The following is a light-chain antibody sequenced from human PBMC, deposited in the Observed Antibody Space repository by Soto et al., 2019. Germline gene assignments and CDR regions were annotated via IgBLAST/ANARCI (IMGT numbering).Light chain of an antibody. V-gene: IGKV3-11*01. J-gene: IGKJ2*01. Sequence: EIVLTQSPATLSLSPGERATLSCRASQSVSSYLAWHQQKPGQAPRLLIYDASNRATGIPARFSGSGSGTDFTLSISSLEPEDFAVYCCQQRTNWPPRYTFGQGTKLEIK. CDR1: QSVSSY. CDR3: QQRTNWPPRYT. CDR2: DAS.